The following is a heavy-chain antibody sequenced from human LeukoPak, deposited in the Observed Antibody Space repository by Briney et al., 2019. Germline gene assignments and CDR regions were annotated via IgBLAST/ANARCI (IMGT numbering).Heavy chain of an antibody. CDR1: GFTFSDYY. V-gene: IGHV3-11*01. CDR2: ISSSGSTI. CDR3: AKEIGSPNRYN. D-gene: IGHD3-10*01. J-gene: IGHJ4*02. Sequence: GGSLRLSCAASGFTFSDYYMSWIRQAPGKGLEWVSYISSSGSTIYYADSVKGRFTISRDNSKNTLYLQMNSLRAEDTAVYYCAKEIGSPNRYNWGQGTLVTVSS.